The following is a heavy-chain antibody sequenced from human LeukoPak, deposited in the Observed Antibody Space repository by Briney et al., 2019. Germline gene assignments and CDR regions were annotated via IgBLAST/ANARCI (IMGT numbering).Heavy chain of an antibody. CDR3: ARGSGLLNY. D-gene: IGHD2-15*01. Sequence: ETLSLTCAVYGGSFSGYYWSWIRQPPGKGLEWIGEINHSGSTNYNPSLKSRVTISVDTSKNQFSLKLSSVTAADTAVYYCARGSGLLNYWGQGTLVTVSS. V-gene: IGHV4-34*01. CDR2: INHSGST. J-gene: IGHJ4*02. CDR1: GGSFSGYY.